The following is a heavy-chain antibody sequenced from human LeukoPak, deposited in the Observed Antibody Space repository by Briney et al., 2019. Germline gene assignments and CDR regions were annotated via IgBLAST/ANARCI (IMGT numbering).Heavy chain of an antibody. V-gene: IGHV4-4*07. D-gene: IGHD6-19*01. CDR1: GGSISSDY. J-gene: IGHJ5*02. CDR2: IYNTGST. CDR3: ASSAAVGGVKWSDP. Sequence: SETLSLTCTVFGGSISSDYWSWIRQTAGKGLEWIGRIYNTGSTDYSPSLRSRVTISVDKSKNQLSLKLNSVTAADTAVHYCASSAAVGGVKWSDPWGQGTLVTVSS.